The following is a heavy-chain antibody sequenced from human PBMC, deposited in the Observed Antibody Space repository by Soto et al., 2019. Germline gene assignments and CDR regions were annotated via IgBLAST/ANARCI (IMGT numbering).Heavy chain of an antibody. CDR1: GFTFSSYA. J-gene: IGHJ6*02. CDR2: ISYDGSNK. Sequence: GGSLRLSCAASGFTFSSYAMHWVRQAPGKGLEWVAVISYDGSNKYYADSVKGRFTISRDNSKNTLYLQMNSLRDEDTAVYYCARSLPHNGMDVWGQGTTVTVS. CDR3: ARSLPHNGMDV. V-gene: IGHV3-30-3*01.